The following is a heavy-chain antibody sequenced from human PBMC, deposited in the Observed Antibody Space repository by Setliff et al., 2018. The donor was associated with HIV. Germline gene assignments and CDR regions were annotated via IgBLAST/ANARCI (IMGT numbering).Heavy chain of an antibody. CDR1: GLPFSTSW. CDR2: IKDKANGEAI. D-gene: IGHD5-12*01. Sequence: PGGSLRLSCAASGLPFSTSWMTWVRQAPGKGLEWIGRIKDKANGEAIDYSGHLKGRFSISREDSKHMTFLEMDDLRVEDTAVYYCTADFLFSWLGIWGQGTVVTVS. V-gene: IGHV3-15*01. CDR3: TADFLFSWLGI. J-gene: IGHJ3*02.